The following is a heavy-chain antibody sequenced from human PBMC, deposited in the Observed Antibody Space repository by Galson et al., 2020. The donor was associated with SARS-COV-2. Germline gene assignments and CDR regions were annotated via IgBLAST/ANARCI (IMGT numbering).Heavy chain of an antibody. V-gene: IGHV3-53*01. CDR3: RCSGGSCYSSFYGMDV. Sequence: GGSLRLSCAASGFTVSSNYMSWVRQAPGKGLEWVSVIYSGGSTYYADSVKGRFTISRDNSKNTLYLQMNSLRAEDTAVYYCRCSGGSCYSSFYGMDVWGQGTTVTVSS. J-gene: IGHJ6*02. CDR1: GFTVSSNY. D-gene: IGHD2-15*01. CDR2: IYSGGST.